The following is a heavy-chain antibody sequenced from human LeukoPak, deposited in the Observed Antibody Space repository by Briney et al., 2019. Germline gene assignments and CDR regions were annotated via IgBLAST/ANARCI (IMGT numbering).Heavy chain of an antibody. V-gene: IGHV3-23*01. Sequence: GGSLRLSCAASGFTFTSYAMTWVRQAPGKGLEWVSGISGSGGSTYYADSVKGRFTISRDNSKNTLYLQMNSLTDEDTAVYYCAKKWGVGTTTLDYFDYWGQGTLVTVSS. CDR3: AKKWGVGTTTLDYFDY. J-gene: IGHJ4*02. CDR2: ISGSGGST. CDR1: GFTFTSYA. D-gene: IGHD1-26*01.